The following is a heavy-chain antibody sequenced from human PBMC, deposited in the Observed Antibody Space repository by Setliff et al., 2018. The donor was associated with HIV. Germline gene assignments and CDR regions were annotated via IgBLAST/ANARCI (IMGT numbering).Heavy chain of an antibody. CDR3: ARTPARKGRGVYYFDY. Sequence: ASVKVSCKASGYTFTTYGITWVRQAPGQGLEWMGWISAYNGNTNHAQKLQGRVTMTTDTSTSTAYMELRSLRSDDTAVYYCARTPARKGRGVYYFDYWGQGTLVTVSS. V-gene: IGHV1-18*01. CDR1: GYTFTTYG. CDR2: ISAYNGNT. D-gene: IGHD1-26*01. J-gene: IGHJ4*02.